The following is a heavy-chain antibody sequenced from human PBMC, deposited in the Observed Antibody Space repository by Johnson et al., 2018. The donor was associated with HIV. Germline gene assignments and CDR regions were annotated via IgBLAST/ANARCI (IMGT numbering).Heavy chain of an antibody. CDR2: INSDGSST. V-gene: IGHV3-74*01. D-gene: IGHD3-16*01. J-gene: IGHJ3*02. CDR1: GFTFSSYW. CDR3: ARDNLRQLDAFDI. Sequence: VQLVESGGGVVRPGGSLRLSCAASGFTFSSYWMHWVRQAPGKGLVWVSRINSDGSSTNYADSVRGRFTISRDNSKNTLYLQMNSLRAEDTAVYYCARDNLRQLDAFDIWGQGTMVTFSS.